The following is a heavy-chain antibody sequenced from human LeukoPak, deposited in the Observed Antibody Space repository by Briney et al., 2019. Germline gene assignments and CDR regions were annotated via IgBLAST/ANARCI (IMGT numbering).Heavy chain of an antibody. CDR2: INPSGGST. CDR1: GYTFTGYY. Sequence: ASVKVSCKASGYTFTGYYMHWVRQAPGQGLEWMGIINPSGGSTSYAQKFQGRVTMTTDTSTSTVGMELRSLRSDDTAVYYCARGSLGWGSEPEYFDYWGQGTLVTVSS. V-gene: IGHV1-46*01. J-gene: IGHJ4*01. D-gene: IGHD1-14*01. CDR3: ARGSLGWGSEPEYFDY.